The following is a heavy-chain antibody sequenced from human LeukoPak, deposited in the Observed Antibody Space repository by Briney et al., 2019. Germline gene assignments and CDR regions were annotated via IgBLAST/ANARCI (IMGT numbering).Heavy chain of an antibody. V-gene: IGHV3-30*12. CDR1: GFTFRNYG. Sequence: GGSLRLSCAASGFTFRNYGMHWVRQAPGKGLEWVTIIYYDGSIKHYADSVKGRFTISRDNGKNTLYLQMNSLRAEDTAVYYCARGSTYYDSSGQVPFDYWGQGTLVTVSS. CDR3: ARGSTYYDSSGQVPFDY. CDR2: IYYDGSIK. J-gene: IGHJ4*02. D-gene: IGHD3-22*01.